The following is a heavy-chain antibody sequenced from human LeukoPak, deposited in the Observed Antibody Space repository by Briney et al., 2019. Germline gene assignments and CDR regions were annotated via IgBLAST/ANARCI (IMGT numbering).Heavy chain of an antibody. V-gene: IGHV3-48*01. CDR2: ISSSSTR. CDR3: ASANTRSYYYYMDV. CDR1: GFTFSSYS. D-gene: IGHD5-18*01. Sequence: GGSLRLSCAASGFTFSSYSMNLVRQAPGKGLEWVSYISSSSTRYYADSVKGRFTISRDNAKNSLYLQMDSLRAEDTAVYYCASANTRSYYYYMDVWGKGTTVTVSS. J-gene: IGHJ6*03.